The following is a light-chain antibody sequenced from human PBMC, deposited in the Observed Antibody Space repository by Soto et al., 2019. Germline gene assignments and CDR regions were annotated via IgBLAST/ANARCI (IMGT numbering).Light chain of an antibody. CDR3: LQYNNWPPYT. J-gene: IGKJ2*01. V-gene: IGKV3-15*01. Sequence: EMVMTQSPATLSVSPGERATLSCRASQSVSINLAWYQQKPGQAPRLLIYGASTRANGVPARFSGSGSGTDFSLKICSLHSEDFAVYYCLQYNNWPPYTFGQGTKLEI. CDR1: QSVSIN. CDR2: GAS.